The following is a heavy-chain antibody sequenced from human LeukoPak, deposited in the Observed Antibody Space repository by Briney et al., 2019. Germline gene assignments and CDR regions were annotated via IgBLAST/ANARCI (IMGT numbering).Heavy chain of an antibody. D-gene: IGHD4-11*01. J-gene: IGHJ4*02. V-gene: IGHV4-38-2*01. CDR2: IYRNGNT. CDR3: ARAYSRTPGDYYFDS. CDR1: GFFISSGYY. Sequence: PSETLSLTCAVSGFFISSGYYWGWIRQPPGKELEWIASIYRNGNTFYNPSLQSRVTISVDTSRNQISLQLGSATAADTAVYYCARAYSRTPGDYYFDSWGQGTVVTVSS.